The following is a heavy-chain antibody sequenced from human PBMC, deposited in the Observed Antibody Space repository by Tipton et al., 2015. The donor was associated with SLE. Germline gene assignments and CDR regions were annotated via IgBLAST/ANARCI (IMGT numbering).Heavy chain of an antibody. Sequence: LRLSCAVSGGSISSGSYSWSWIRQPPGKGLEWIGYIYHSGSTYYNPSLKSRVTISVDRSKNQFSLKLSSVTAADTAVYYCARDPRALGYFDYWGQGTLVTVSS. V-gene: IGHV4-30-2*01. CDR3: ARDPRALGYFDY. J-gene: IGHJ4*02. CDR1: GGSISSGSYS. CDR2: IYHSGST.